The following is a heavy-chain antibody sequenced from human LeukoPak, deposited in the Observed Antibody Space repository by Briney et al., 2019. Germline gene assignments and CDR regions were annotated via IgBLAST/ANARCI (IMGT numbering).Heavy chain of an antibody. J-gene: IGHJ4*02. CDR2: ISSSSSYI. CDR3: ARDRYSSSCGGDY. Sequence: GGSLRLSCAASGFTSSSYSVNWVRQAPGKGLEWVSSISSSSSYIYYADSVKGRFTISRDNAKNSLYLQMNSLRAEDTAVYYCARDRYSSSCGGDYWGQGTLVTVSS. D-gene: IGHD6-13*01. V-gene: IGHV3-21*01. CDR1: GFTSSSYS.